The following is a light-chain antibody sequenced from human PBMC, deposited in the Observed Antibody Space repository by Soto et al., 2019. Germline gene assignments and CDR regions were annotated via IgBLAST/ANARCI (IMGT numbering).Light chain of an antibody. V-gene: IGKV3D-15*01. CDR2: GAS. Sequence: GMKQTPAALSVSRGERATLSCRASQSVSSNLAWYQQKPGQAPRLLIYGASARATGIPARFSGSGSGTEFTLTISSLQSEDFAVYYCQQYNNWPPITFGQGTRLEV. J-gene: IGKJ5*01. CDR1: QSVSSN. CDR3: QQYNNWPPIT.